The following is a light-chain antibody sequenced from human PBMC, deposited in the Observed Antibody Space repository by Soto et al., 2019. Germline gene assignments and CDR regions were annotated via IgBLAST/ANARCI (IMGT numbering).Light chain of an antibody. CDR1: SSDAGTYNY. Sequence: QSALTQPPSASGSPGQSVTISCTGASSDAGTYNYISWYQQHPGKAPKLMIYEVSERPSGVPDRFSGSKSGNTASLTVSGLQAEDEADYYCSSYAGSNNVLFGGGTKLTVL. CDR3: SSYAGSNNVL. V-gene: IGLV2-8*01. J-gene: IGLJ2*01. CDR2: EVS.